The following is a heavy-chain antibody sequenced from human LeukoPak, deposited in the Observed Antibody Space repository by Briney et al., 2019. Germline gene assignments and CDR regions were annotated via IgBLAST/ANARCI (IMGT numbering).Heavy chain of an antibody. D-gene: IGHD3-22*01. CDR1: GFTFSSYA. CDR3: AKGGYYDSSGYYYAAYYFDY. V-gene: IGHV3-30*04. J-gene: IGHJ4*02. CDR2: ISYDGSNK. Sequence: SGRSLRLSCAASGFTFSSYAMHWVRQAPGKGLEWVAVISYDGSNKYYADSVKGRFTISRDNSKNTLYLQMNSLRAEDTAVYYCAKGGYYDSSGYYYAAYYFDYWGQGTLVTVSS.